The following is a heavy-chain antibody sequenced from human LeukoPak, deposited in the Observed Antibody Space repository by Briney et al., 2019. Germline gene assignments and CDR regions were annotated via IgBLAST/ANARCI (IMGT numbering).Heavy chain of an antibody. V-gene: IGHV3-23*01. CDR2: ISGSGGST. D-gene: IGHD6-19*01. J-gene: IGHJ5*02. CDR1: GFTFSSYA. Sequence: GGSLRLSCAASGFTFSSYAMSWVRQAPGKGLEWVSAISGSGGSTYYADSVKGRFTISRDNSKNTLYLRTNSLRAEDTAVYYCANHFGQWPMRSWFDPWGQGTLVTVSS. CDR3: ANHFGQWPMRSWFDP.